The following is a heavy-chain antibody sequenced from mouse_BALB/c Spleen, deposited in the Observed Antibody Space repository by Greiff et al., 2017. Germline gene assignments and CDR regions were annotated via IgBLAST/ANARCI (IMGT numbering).Heavy chain of an antibody. J-gene: IGHJ3*01. CDR3: AGHLGFAY. V-gene: IGHV3-1*02. CDR1: GYSITSGDS. CDR2: IHYSGST. Sequence: DVQLQESGPDLVKPSQSLSLTCTVTGYSITSGDSRHWSRQFPGNILEWIGYIHYSGSTNYNPSLKSRTSITPDTSDNQFFMQLNSVTTEDTATYYGAGHLGFAYWGQGTLVTVSA.